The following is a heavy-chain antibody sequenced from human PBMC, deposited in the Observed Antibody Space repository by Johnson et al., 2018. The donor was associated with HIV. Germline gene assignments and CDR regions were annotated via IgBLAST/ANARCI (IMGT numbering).Heavy chain of an antibody. CDR3: ARDLSMIVVANAFDI. D-gene: IGHD3-22*01. Sequence: VQLVESGGDLVQPGGSLRLSCVASGFSFSNYWMHWVRQAPGKGPVWVSRISPDESKTDYADSVKGRFTISRDNAKNSLYLQMNSLRAEDTAVYYCARDLSMIVVANAFDIWGQGTMVTVSS. CDR2: ISPDESKT. V-gene: IGHV3-74*01. J-gene: IGHJ3*02. CDR1: GFSFSNYW.